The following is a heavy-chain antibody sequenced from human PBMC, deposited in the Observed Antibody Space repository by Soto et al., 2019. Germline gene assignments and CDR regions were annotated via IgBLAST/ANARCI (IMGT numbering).Heavy chain of an antibody. D-gene: IGHD2-2*01. J-gene: IGHJ6*02. Sequence: SVKVSCKASGGTFSSYAISWVRQAPGQGLEWMGGIIPIFGTANYAQKFQGRVTITAGESTSTAYMELSSLRSEDTAVYYCARAYCSSTSCYYYGMDVWGQGTTVTVSS. V-gene: IGHV1-69*13. CDR1: GGTFSSYA. CDR3: ARAYCSSTSCYYYGMDV. CDR2: IIPIFGTA.